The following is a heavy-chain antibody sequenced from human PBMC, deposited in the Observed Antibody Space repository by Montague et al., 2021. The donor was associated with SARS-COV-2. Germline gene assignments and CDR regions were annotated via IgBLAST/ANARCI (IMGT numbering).Heavy chain of an antibody. CDR2: IYDSGST. Sequence: ETLSLTCTVSGGSISSSNYYWDWIRQPPGKGLEWIGSIYDSGSTYYNPSLKGRVTISVDTSKNHFSLKLSSVTAADTAVYYCARRGRKLLPVATTIGGFDIWGQGTMVTVSS. CDR3: ARRGRKLLPVATTIGGFDI. CDR1: GGSISSSNYY. V-gene: IGHV4-39*02. J-gene: IGHJ3*02. D-gene: IGHD5-12*01.